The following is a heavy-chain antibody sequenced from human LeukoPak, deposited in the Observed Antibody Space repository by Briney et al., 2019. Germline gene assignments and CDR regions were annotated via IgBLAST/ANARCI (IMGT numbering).Heavy chain of an antibody. CDR1: GFTFSSYE. V-gene: IGHV3-48*03. J-gene: IGHJ6*04. Sequence: GGSLRLSCAASGFTFSSYEMNWVRQAPGKGLEWVSSISRSATTIYYADSVKGRFTISRDNAKNSLYLQMNSLRAEDTAVYYCAELGITMIGGVWGKGTTVTISS. CDR2: ISRSATTI. CDR3: AELGITMIGGV. D-gene: IGHD3-10*02.